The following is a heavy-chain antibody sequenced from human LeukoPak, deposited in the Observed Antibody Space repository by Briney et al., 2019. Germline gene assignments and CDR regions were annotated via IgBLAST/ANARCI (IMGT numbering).Heavy chain of an antibody. CDR3: ARQGIAAAGSPWAEYYFDY. CDR2: IYYSGST. J-gene: IGHJ4*02. CDR1: GVSISSGGYY. V-gene: IGHV4-31*03. Sequence: SETLSLTCTVSGVSISSGGYYWSWIRQHPGKGLEWVGYIYYSGSTHYNPSLKSRITISVDTSKNQFSLKLSSVTAADTAVYYCARQGIAAAGSPWAEYYFDYWGQGTLVTVSS. D-gene: IGHD6-13*01.